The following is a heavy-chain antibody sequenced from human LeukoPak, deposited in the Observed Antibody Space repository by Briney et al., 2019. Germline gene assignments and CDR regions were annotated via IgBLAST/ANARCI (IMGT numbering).Heavy chain of an antibody. D-gene: IGHD3-16*01. CDR2: ISGSGGRT. V-gene: IGHV3-23*01. J-gene: IGHJ4*02. Sequence: GGSLRLSCAASGFTFSSSAMSWVRQAPGEGLEWVSAISGSGGRTSYADSVKGRFTFSRDNSKNTLYLQMNSLRAEDTAVYYCAKDKGTAAYYFDYWGQGTLVTVSS. CDR1: GFTFSSSA. CDR3: AKDKGTAAYYFDY.